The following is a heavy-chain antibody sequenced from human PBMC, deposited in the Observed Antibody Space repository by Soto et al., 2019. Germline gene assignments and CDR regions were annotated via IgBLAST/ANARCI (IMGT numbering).Heavy chain of an antibody. CDR3: ARGAARTIFGVVIMEAPHYFDY. CDR1: GGSFSGYY. J-gene: IGHJ4*02. CDR2: INHSGST. V-gene: IGHV4-34*01. Sequence: SETLSLTCAVYGGSFSGYYWSWIRQPPGKGLEWIGEINHSGSTNYNPSLKSRVTISVDTSKNQFSLKLSSVTAADTAVYYCARGAARTIFGVVIMEAPHYFDYWGQGTLVTVSS. D-gene: IGHD3-3*01.